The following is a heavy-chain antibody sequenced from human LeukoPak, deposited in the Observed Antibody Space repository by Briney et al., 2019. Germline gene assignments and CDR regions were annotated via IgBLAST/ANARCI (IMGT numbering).Heavy chain of an antibody. CDR1: GFTFSSYG. D-gene: IGHD3-10*01. J-gene: IGHJ4*02. V-gene: IGHV3-30*18. CDR3: AKDRGLALDY. CDR2: ISYDGGNK. Sequence: GGSLRLSCAASGFTFSSYGMHWVRQAPGKGLEWVAVISYDGGNKYYADSVKGRFTISRDNSKNTLYLQMNSLRAEDTAVYYCAKDRGLALDYWGQGTLVTVSS.